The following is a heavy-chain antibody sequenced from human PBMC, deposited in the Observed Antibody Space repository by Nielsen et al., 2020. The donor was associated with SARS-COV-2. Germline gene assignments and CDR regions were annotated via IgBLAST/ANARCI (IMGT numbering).Heavy chain of an antibody. V-gene: IGHV6-1*01. CDR2: TYYRSKWYN. Sequence: SETLSLTCAISGDSVSSNSAAWNWIRQSPSRGLEWLGRTYYRSKWYNDYAVSVKSRITINPDTSKNQFSLQLNSVTPKDTAVHYCARGDDYGDYENWFDPWGQGTLVTVSS. D-gene: IGHD4-17*01. CDR1: GDSVSSNSAA. J-gene: IGHJ5*02. CDR3: ARGDDYGDYENWFDP.